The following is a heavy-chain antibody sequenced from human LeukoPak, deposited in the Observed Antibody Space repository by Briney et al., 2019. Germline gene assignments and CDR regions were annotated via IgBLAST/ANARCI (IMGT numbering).Heavy chain of an antibody. D-gene: IGHD1-26*01. CDR3: ARHVRGVGATL. Sequence: SETLSLTCTVSGGSISSYYWSWIRQPPGKGLEWIGYIYYSGSTNYNPSLKSRVTISVDTSKNQFSLKLSSVTAADTAVYYCARHVRGVGATLWGQGTLVTVSS. CDR2: IYYSGST. J-gene: IGHJ4*02. CDR1: GGSISSYY. V-gene: IGHV4-59*01.